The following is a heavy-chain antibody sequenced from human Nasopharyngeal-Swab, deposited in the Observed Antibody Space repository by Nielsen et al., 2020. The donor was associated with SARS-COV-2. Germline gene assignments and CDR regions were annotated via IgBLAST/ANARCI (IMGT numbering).Heavy chain of an antibody. CDR3: ARDCDYEIGPIPCARFDP. V-gene: IGHV1-46*01. CDR2: INPSGGST. Sequence: ASVKVSCKASGYTFTSYYMHWVRQAPGQGLEWMGIINPSGGSTSYAQKFQGRVTMTRDTSTSTVYMELSSLRSEDTAVYYCARDCDYEIGPIPCARFDPWGQGTLVTVSS. CDR1: GYTFTSYY. D-gene: IGHD4/OR15-4a*01. J-gene: IGHJ5*02.